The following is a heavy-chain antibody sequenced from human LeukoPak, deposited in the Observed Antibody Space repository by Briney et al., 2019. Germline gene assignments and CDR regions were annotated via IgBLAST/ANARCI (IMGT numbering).Heavy chain of an antibody. V-gene: IGHV1-18*01. J-gene: IGHJ4*02. Sequence: ASVRVSCKTSSYTFTSYDISWVRQAPGQGLEWIGWISAYNGNTNYAQNLQGRVTMTTDTSTSTAYMELRSLISDDTAVYYCARVCSTSCYKGGVFDYWGPGTLVTVSS. CDR2: ISAYNGNT. CDR3: ARVCSTSCYKGGVFDY. D-gene: IGHD2-2*02. CDR1: SYTFTSYD.